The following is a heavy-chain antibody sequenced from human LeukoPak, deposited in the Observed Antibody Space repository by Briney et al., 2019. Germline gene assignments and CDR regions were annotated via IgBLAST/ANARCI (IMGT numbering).Heavy chain of an antibody. CDR1: GFTFSSYA. V-gene: IGHV3-30*04. CDR3: ARDRWGAARRFIDY. Sequence: GGSLRLSCAASGFTFSSYAMHWARQAPGKGLEWAAVISYDGSNKYYADSVKGRFTISRDNSKNTLYLQMNSLRAEDTAVYYCARDRWGAARRFIDYWGQGTLVTVSS. D-gene: IGHD6-6*01. CDR2: ISYDGSNK. J-gene: IGHJ4*02.